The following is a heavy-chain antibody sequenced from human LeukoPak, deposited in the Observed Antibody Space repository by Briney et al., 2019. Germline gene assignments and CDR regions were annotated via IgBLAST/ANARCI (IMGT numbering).Heavy chain of an antibody. CDR1: GGSISSHY. J-gene: IGHJ5*02. CDR3: ARVRHYYYDSRGYYYDWFDP. Sequence: SETLSLTCTVSGGSISSHYWSWIRQPPGKGLEWIGYIYYSGSTNYNPSLKSRVTISVDTSKNQFSLKLSSVTAADTAVYYCARVRHYYYDSRGYYYDWFDPWGQGTLVTVSS. CDR2: IYYSGST. V-gene: IGHV4-59*11. D-gene: IGHD3-22*01.